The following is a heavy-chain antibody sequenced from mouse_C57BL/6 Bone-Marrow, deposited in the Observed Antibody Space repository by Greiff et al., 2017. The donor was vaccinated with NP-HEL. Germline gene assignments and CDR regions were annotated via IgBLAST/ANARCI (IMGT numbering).Heavy chain of an antibody. Sequence: EVQRVESGEGLVKPGGSLKLSCAASGFTFSSYAMSWVRQTPEKRLEWVAYISSGGDYIYYADTVKGRFTISRDNARNTLYLQMSSLKSEDTAMYYCTRDLYDYGWYFDVWGTGTTVTVSS. CDR2: ISSGGDYI. D-gene: IGHD2-4*01. CDR1: GFTFSSYA. V-gene: IGHV5-9-1*02. J-gene: IGHJ1*03. CDR3: TRDLYDYGWYFDV.